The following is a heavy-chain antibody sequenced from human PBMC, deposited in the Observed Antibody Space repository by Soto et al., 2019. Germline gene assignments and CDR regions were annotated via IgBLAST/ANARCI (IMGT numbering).Heavy chain of an antibody. V-gene: IGHV4-34*01. Sequence: SETLSLTCAVYGGSFSGYYWSWIRQPPGKGLKRIGEINHSGSTNYNPSLKSRVTISVDTSKNQFSLKLSSVTAADTAVYYCARGLLTYYYDSSGYCWFDPWGQGTLVTVSS. CDR3: ARGLLTYYYDSSGYCWFDP. J-gene: IGHJ5*02. D-gene: IGHD3-22*01. CDR2: INHSGST. CDR1: GGSFSGYY.